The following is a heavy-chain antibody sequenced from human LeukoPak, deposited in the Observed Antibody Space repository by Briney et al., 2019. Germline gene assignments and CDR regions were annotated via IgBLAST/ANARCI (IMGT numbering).Heavy chain of an antibody. CDR3: ARGGQIFGVVIDY. V-gene: IGHV1-18*01. D-gene: IGHD3-3*01. CDR1: GYTFTTYG. Sequence: GASVKVSCKASGYTFTTYGISWVRQAPGQGLEWMGWISGYNGNTNYAQKFQGRVTITTDTSTSTAYMERRSLRSDDTAVYYCARGGQIFGVVIDYWGQGTMVTVSS. CDR2: ISGYNGNT. J-gene: IGHJ4*02.